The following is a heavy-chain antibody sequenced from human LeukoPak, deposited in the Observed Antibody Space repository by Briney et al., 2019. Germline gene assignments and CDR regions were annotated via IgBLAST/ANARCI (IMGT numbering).Heavy chain of an antibody. J-gene: IGHJ3*02. CDR1: GGTFSSYA. CDR3: AREGYWSSTSCYFHACHI. D-gene: IGHD2-2*01. Sequence: SVKVSCKASGGTFSSYAISWVRQAPGQGLEWMGGIIPIFGTANYEQKFQRRVTITTDESPSTAYMELSSLRDEDTDWYYCAREGYWSSTSCYFHACHIWGRGTIVSVSS. V-gene: IGHV1-69*05. CDR2: IIPIFGTA.